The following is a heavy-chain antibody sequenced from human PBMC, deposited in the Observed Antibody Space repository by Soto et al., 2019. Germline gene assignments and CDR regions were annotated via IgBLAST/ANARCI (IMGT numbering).Heavy chain of an antibody. D-gene: IGHD5-18*01. CDR1: GFTFGSYG. V-gene: IGHV3-33*01. CDR3: AREVHTAMAPYFEY. CDR2: IWYDGNNK. J-gene: IGHJ4*02. Sequence: QVQLVESGGGVVQPGRSLRLSCVASGFTFGSYGMHWVRQAPGKGLEWVAVIWYDGNNKNYADSVKGRFTISRDNSKNTLYLQINSPRAEDTAVYYCAREVHTAMAPYFEYWGQGTPVTVSS.